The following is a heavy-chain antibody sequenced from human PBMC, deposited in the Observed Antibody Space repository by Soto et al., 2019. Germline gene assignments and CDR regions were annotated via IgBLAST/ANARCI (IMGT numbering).Heavy chain of an antibody. CDR2: IYHSGST. CDR3: ARVTFGGVIAAYYFDY. CDR1: GGSISSGGYS. Sequence: SETLSLTCAVSGGSISSGGYSWSWIRQPPGKGLEWIGYIYHSGSTYYNPSLKSRVTISVDRSKNQFSLKLSSVTAADTAVYYCARVTFGGVIAAYYFDYWGQGTLVTVSS. V-gene: IGHV4-30-2*01. J-gene: IGHJ4*02. D-gene: IGHD3-16*02.